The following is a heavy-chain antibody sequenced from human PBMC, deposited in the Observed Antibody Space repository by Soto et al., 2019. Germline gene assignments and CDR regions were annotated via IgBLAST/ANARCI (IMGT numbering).Heavy chain of an antibody. CDR1: GYTFTSYG. V-gene: IGHV1-18*01. D-gene: IGHD5-12*01. Sequence: GASVKVSCTASGYTFTSYGISWVRQAPGQGLEWMGWISAYNGNTNYAQKLQGRVTMTTDTSTSTAYMELRSLRSDDTAVYYCARVKGVATIYWFDPWGQGTLVTVSS. J-gene: IGHJ5*02. CDR2: ISAYNGNT. CDR3: ARVKGVATIYWFDP.